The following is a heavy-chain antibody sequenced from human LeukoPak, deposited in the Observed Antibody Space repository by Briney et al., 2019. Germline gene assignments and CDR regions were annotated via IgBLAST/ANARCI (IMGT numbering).Heavy chain of an antibody. CDR2: INPNGGGT. J-gene: IGHJ3*02. CDR3: ARDVDHYHSTGKGLVDI. V-gene: IGHV1-2*02. Sequence: ASVKVSCKASGYTFTGYYMHWVRQAPGQGLEWMGWINPNGGGTNSAQKFQGRLTMTRETSISTAYMELNRLRSDDTAVYYCARDVDHYHSTGKGLVDIWGQGTMVTVSS. CDR1: GYTFTGYY. D-gene: IGHD3-22*01.